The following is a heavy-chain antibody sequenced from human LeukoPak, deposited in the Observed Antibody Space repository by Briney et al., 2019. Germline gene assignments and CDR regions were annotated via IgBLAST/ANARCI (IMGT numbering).Heavy chain of an antibody. CDR1: GFSISSAYY. CDR3: ARDLRYFDY. CDR2: ISHTGT. V-gene: IGHV4-38-2*02. Sequence: SETLSLTCTVSGFSISSAYYWGWIRQPPGKGLEWIGSISHTGTYYNPSLKSRVTISADMSKNQFSLKLNSVAAADTALYYCARDLRYFDYWGQGTLVTVSS. J-gene: IGHJ4*02.